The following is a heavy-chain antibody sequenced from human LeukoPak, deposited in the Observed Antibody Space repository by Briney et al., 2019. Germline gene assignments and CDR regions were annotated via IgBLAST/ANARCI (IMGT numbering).Heavy chain of an antibody. CDR3: AREAGCGGDCYGRYFDL. Sequence: ASVTVSFTASGGTFSIYAISWVRQAPGQGLEWMGGIIPIFGTANYAQKFQGRVTITADESTSTAYMELSSLRSEDTAVYYCAREAGCGGDCYGRYFDLWGRGTLVTVSS. J-gene: IGHJ2*01. CDR1: GGTFSIYA. V-gene: IGHV1-69*13. D-gene: IGHD2-21*02. CDR2: IIPIFGTA.